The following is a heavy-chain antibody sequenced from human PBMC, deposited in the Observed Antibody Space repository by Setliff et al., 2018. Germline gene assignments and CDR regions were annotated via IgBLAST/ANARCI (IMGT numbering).Heavy chain of an antibody. CDR1: GFTFSSYS. D-gene: IGHD2-2*03. V-gene: IGHV3-48*01. CDR2: ISSSSSTI. CDR3: ARDGYCSSISRYAPDY. Sequence: PGGSLSLSCAASGFTFSSYSMNWVRQAPGKGLEWISYISSSSSTIYYADSVKGRFTISRDNAKNSLYLQMNSLRAEDTAVYYCARDGYCSSISRYAPDYWGQGTLVTVSS. J-gene: IGHJ4*02.